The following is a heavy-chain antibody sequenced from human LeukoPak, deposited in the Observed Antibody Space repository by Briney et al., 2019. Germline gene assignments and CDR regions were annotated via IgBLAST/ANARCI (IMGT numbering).Heavy chain of an antibody. Sequence: ASVKVSCKASEGTFSSYAISWVRQAPGQGLEWMGWINPNSGGTNYAQKFQGRVTMTRDTSISTAYLELSRLRSDDTAVYYCARGDDWNDDYFHYGGQGPLVTVPS. CDR2: INPNSGGT. CDR3: ARGDDWNDDYFHY. D-gene: IGHD1-1*01. J-gene: IGHJ4*02. V-gene: IGHV1-2*02. CDR1: EGTFSSYA.